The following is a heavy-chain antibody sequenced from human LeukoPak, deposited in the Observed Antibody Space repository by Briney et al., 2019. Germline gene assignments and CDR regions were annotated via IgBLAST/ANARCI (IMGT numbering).Heavy chain of an antibody. CDR2: ISAYNGNT. V-gene: IGHV1-18*01. J-gene: IGHJ6*03. Sequence: GASVKASCKASGYTFTSYGISWVRQAPGQGLEWMGWISAYNGNTNYAQKLQGRVTMTTDTSTSTAYMELRSLRSDDTAVYYRARDPGSTGTTMRFHYYYYYMDVWGKGTTVTVSS. D-gene: IGHD1-1*01. CDR1: GYTFTSYG. CDR3: ARDPGSTGTTMRFHYYYYYMDV.